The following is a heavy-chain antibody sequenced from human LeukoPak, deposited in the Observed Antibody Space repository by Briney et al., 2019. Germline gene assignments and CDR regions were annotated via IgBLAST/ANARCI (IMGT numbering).Heavy chain of an antibody. CDR2: INHSGSY. CDR3: ARGRYDGVYKGGFYYFDF. Sequence: PSETLSLTCAVYGASFSDSYWTWIRQSPEKGLEWIGEINHSGSYTNNPSLKSRVTISVATPRNQVFLELTSVTAADTAVYYCARGRYDGVYKGGFYYFDFWGQGTLVTVSS. CDR1: GASFSDSY. J-gene: IGHJ4*02. V-gene: IGHV4-34*01. D-gene: IGHD2-2*01.